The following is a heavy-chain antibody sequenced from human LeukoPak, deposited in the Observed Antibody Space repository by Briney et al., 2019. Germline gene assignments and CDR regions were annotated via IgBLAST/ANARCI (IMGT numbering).Heavy chain of an antibody. J-gene: IGHJ3*02. CDR3: VGSMTTVTQGDAFDI. V-gene: IGHV3-7*05. Sequence: GGSLRLSCATSAFTFRTYWMSWVREAPGKGLEWVAMIKPDGSEKYYVDSVKGLFTISRDNAKNSLYLQMSSLRAEDTAVYYCVGSMTTVTQGDAFDIWGQGTMVTVYS. CDR2: IKPDGSEK. D-gene: IGHD4-17*01. CDR1: AFTFRTYW.